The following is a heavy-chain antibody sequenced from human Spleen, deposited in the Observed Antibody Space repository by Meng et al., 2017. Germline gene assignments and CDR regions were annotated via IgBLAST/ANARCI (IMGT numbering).Heavy chain of an antibody. CDR3: AKHGVWLIWVAN. CDR1: GASISTNNS. D-gene: IGHD6-19*01. CDR2: INYSGTT. J-gene: IGHJ4*02. V-gene: IGHV4-39*01. Sequence: QLQLQESGPGLVKPSETLSPTFNVSGASISTNNSSGWIRQPPGKGLEWIGSINYSGTTYQNPSLWGRVTISADTSKNHFSLKLSSVTVADTAVYYCAKHGVWLIWVANWGQGTLVTVSS.